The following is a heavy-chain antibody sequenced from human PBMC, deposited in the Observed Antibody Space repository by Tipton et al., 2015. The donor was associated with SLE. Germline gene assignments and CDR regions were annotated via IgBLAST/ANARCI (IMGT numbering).Heavy chain of an antibody. Sequence: TLSLTCTVSGGSISGYYWSWIRQPAGKGLEWIGRIYSSGSAFYNPSLKSRVTMSVDTSKNQFFMRLSSATAADTAVYYCAREVITITDSDAFDIWGQGTMVTVSS. CDR2: IYSSGSA. CDR1: GGSISGYY. CDR3: AREVITITDSDAFDI. V-gene: IGHV4-4*07. J-gene: IGHJ3*02. D-gene: IGHD2-21*01.